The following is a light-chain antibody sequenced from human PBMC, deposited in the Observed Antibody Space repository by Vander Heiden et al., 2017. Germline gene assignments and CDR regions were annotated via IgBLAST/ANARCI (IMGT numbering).Light chain of an antibody. CDR3: QQYNNWPPIT. V-gene: IGKV3-15*01. Sequence: EIVMTQSPAPLSVSPGERATLPCRASQSVSSNLAGYPQKPGQAPMLLIYGASTRATGIPARFSGSGSGTEFTLTISSLQSEDFAVYYCQQYNNWPPITFGQGTRLEIK. J-gene: IGKJ5*01. CDR2: GAS. CDR1: QSVSSN.